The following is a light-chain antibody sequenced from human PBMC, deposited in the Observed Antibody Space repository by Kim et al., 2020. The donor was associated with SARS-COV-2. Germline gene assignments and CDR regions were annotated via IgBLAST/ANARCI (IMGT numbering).Light chain of an antibody. V-gene: IGKV1-5*01. CDR3: QHRKT. J-gene: IGKJ1*01. CDR2: DVS. CDR1: QTLSGR. Sequence: STLSASVGDRVTITCRASQTLSGRLAWYQQKPGKAPKLLIFDVSTLESGVPSRFRGSGSGTDFILTISSLQPDDSASYYCQHRKTFCQGTKVDIK.